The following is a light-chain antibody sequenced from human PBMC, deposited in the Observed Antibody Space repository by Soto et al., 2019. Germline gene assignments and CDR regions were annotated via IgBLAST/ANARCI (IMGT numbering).Light chain of an antibody. V-gene: IGKV3-20*01. CDR3: QQQSNSPWT. J-gene: IGKJ1*01. CDR2: AVS. Sequence: EIVLTQSPGTLTLSPCESAAFSCRASQTISNNYLVWYRQKPDQAPRLIIYAVSSRAAGIPDRFSGSGSGTDFALTIAILEPEDSAVYYCQQQSNSPWTFGQANRVEI. CDR1: QTISNNY.